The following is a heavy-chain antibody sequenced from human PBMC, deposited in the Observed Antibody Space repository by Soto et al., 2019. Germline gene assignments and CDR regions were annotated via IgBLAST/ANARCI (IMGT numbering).Heavy chain of an antibody. J-gene: IGHJ4*02. CDR3: ARVLGYYYDSSGYGDY. Sequence: NPSETLSHTCAVSGGSISSSNWCSWVRQPPGKGLEWIGEIYHSGSTNYNPSLKSRVTISVDKSKNQFSLKLSSVTAADTAVYYCARVLGYYYDSSGYGDYWGQGTLVTVS. CDR1: GGSISSSNW. V-gene: IGHV4-4*02. CDR2: IYHSGST. D-gene: IGHD3-22*01.